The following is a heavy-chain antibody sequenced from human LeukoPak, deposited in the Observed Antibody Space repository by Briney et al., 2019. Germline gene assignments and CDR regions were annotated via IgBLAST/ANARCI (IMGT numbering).Heavy chain of an antibody. CDR3: ATHIDRGIAFFDY. D-gene: IGHD6-13*01. Sequence: GGSLRLSCAASGFTFSDYYMSWIRQAPGKGLEWVSYISNSGSTIYYADSVKGRFTISRDNAKNSLYLQMNSLRAEDTAVYYCATHIDRGIAFFDYWGQGTLVTVSS. CDR2: ISNSGSTI. J-gene: IGHJ4*02. CDR1: GFTFSDYY. V-gene: IGHV3-11*01.